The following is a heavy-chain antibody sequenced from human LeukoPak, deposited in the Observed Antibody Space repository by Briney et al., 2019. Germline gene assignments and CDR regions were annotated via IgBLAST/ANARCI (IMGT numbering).Heavy chain of an antibody. J-gene: IGHJ6*03. CDR1: GGSISRYY. CDR2: ISYTGST. V-gene: IGHV4-59*01. CDR3: ARERGGSKLSGLYGRDYYYMDV. Sequence: SETLSLTCTVSGGSISRYYWSWIRQPPGKGLEWIGYISYTGSTTYNSSLKSRVTISLDTSQNQFSLKLSSVTAADTAVYFCARERGGSKLSGLYGRDYYYMDVWGKGTTVTVSS. D-gene: IGHD3-16*01.